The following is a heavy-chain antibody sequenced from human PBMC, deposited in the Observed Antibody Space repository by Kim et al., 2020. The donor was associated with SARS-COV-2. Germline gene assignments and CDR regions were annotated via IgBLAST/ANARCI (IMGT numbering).Heavy chain of an antibody. V-gene: IGHV7-4-1*02. CDR3: ARESFCNATNCYNGMDV. CDR2: INTNNGNP. Sequence: ASVKVSCKASGYTFTSFAMNWVRQAPGQGLEWSGWINTNNGNPGYAQGFSGRFVFSLDTSVSTAYLQISSLKAEDIAVYYCARESFCNATNCYNGMDVWGQGTTVIVSS. J-gene: IGHJ6*02. D-gene: IGHD3-3*01. CDR1: GYTFTSFA.